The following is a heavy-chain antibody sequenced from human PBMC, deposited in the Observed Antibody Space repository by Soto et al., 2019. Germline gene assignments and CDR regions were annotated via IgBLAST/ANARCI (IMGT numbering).Heavy chain of an antibody. V-gene: IGHV3-30*18. CDR1: GFTFSSYG. CDR3: AKGGYSWRGHAFDI. CDR2: ISYDGSNK. D-gene: IGHD5-18*01. J-gene: IGHJ3*02. Sequence: GGSLRLSCAASGFTFSSYGMHWVRQAPGKGLEWVAVISYDGSNKYYADSVKGRFTISRDNSKNTLYLQMNSLRAEDTAVYYCAKGGYSWRGHAFDIWGQGTMVTVSS.